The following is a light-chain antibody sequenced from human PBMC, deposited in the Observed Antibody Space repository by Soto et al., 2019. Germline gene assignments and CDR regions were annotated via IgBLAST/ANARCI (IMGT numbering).Light chain of an antibody. Sequence: DIQMTQSPSSLSASVGDRVTITCRASQSISPYLNWYQQKPGKAPNLLIYSASILESGVPSRFSGSGSGTDFTLTISSLQPEDVATYYCQKYNSAPRTFGQGTKVDIK. CDR1: QSISPY. CDR2: SAS. V-gene: IGKV1-39*01. CDR3: QKYNSAPRT. J-gene: IGKJ1*01.